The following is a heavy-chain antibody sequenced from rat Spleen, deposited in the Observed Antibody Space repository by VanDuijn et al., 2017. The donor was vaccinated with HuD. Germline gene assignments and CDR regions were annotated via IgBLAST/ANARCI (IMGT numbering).Heavy chain of an antibody. CDR2: ISPDGGTT. J-gene: IGHJ2*01. V-gene: IGHV5-17*01. CDR1: GFTFSDYA. CDR3: ARRGNSGYYFDY. Sequence: EVQLVESGGGLVQPGRSLKFSCAASGFTFSDYAMAWVRQAPKKGLEWVATISPDGGTTYYPDSVKGRFTISRDNAKSTLYLQMDSLRSEDTATYYCARRGNSGYYFDYWGQGVMVTVSS. D-gene: IGHD4-4*01.